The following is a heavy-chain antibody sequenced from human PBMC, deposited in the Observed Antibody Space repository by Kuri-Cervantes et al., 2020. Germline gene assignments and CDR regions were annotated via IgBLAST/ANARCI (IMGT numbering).Heavy chain of an antibody. J-gene: IGHJ3*02. CDR3: ARGSNYYDSSGYYSAYAFDI. CDR2: IIPIFGTA. Sequence: SVKVSCKASGGTFRSYAISWVRQAPGQGLEWMGGIIPIFGTANYAQKFQGRVTITTDESTGTAYMELSSLRAEDTAVYYCARGSNYYDSSGYYSAYAFDIWGQGTMVTVSS. V-gene: IGHV1-69*05. CDR1: GGTFRSYA. D-gene: IGHD3-22*01.